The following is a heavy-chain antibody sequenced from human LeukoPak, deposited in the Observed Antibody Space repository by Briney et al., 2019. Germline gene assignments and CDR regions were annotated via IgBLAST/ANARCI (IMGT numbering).Heavy chain of an antibody. J-gene: IGHJ4*02. CDR2: IYYSGNT. V-gene: IGHV4-39*01. CDR1: SVSISSSNSY. CDR3: ARQTGSGLFILP. D-gene: IGHD3/OR15-3a*01. Sequence: KTSETLSLTCTVSSVSISSSNSYWGWIRQPPGKGLEWIGSIYYSGNTYYNASLKSQVSISIDTSKNQFSLKLTSVTAADTAVYYCARQTGSGLFILPGGQGTLVTVSS.